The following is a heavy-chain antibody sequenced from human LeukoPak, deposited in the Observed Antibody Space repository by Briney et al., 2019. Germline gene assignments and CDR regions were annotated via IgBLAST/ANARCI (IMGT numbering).Heavy chain of an antibody. Sequence: PSETLSPTCTVSGYSISSGYYWGWIRQPPGKGLEWIGTIYYSGSTYYNPSLKSRVTISVDTSKNQFSLKLSSVTAADTAVYYCAVVVVSRLIIDYWGQGTLVTVSS. D-gene: IGHD3-22*01. V-gene: IGHV4-38-2*02. CDR1: GYSISSGYY. J-gene: IGHJ4*02. CDR3: AVVVVSRLIIDY. CDR2: IYYSGST.